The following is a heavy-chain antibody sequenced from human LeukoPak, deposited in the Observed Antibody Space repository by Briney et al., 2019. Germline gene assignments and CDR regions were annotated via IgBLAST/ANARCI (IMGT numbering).Heavy chain of an antibody. CDR3: ARDPSTMPFDY. D-gene: IGHD2-2*01. Sequence: GGSLRLSCAASGFTISSYWMSWVRQAPGKGLEWVANIKQDGSEKHYVDSVKGRFTISRDNAKNPLYLQMNSLRAEDTAVYYCARDPSTMPFDYWGQGTLVTVSS. V-gene: IGHV3-7*01. CDR1: GFTISSYW. J-gene: IGHJ4*02. CDR2: IKQDGSEK.